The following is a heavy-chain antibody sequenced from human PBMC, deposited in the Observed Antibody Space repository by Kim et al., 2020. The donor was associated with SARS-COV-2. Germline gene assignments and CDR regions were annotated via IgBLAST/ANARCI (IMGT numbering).Heavy chain of an antibody. D-gene: IGHD2-8*01. CDR1: GFTFSSYW. CDR3: ARDSVTGLLRTYYYYGMDV. V-gene: IGHV3-7*03. CDR2: IKQDGSEK. J-gene: IGHJ6*02. Sequence: GGSLRLSCAASGFTFSSYWMSWVRQAPGKGLEWVANIKQDGSEKYYVDSVKGRFTISRDNAKNSLYLQMNSLRADDTAVYYCARDSVTGLLRTYYYYGMDVWGQGTTVTVSS.